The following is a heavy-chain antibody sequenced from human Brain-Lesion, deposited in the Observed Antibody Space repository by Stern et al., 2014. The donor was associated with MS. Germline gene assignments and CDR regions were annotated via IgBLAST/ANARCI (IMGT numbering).Heavy chain of an antibody. CDR1: GNTFTNRY. V-gene: IGHV1-45*02. CDR2: ITPFTGNT. CDR3: AEGGSYGFVY. J-gene: IGHJ4*02. D-gene: IGHD4-17*01. Sequence: MQLVESGAEVKKTGSSVKVSCQASGNTFTNRYLHWVRQAPGQALEWMGWITPFTGNTNYAQNFQDRVTITMDRSMSTAYMDLSSLRSDDTAIYFCAEGGSYGFVYWGQGTLVTVSS.